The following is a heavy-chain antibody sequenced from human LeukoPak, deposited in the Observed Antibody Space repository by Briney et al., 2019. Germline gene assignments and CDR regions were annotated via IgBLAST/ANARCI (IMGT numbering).Heavy chain of an antibody. J-gene: IGHJ4*02. Sequence: GGSLRLSCAASGFTFSSYAMHWVRQAPGKGLEYVSAISSNGGSTYYANSVKGRFTISRDNSKNTLYLQMNSLRAEDTAVYYCAKTRGYSYGPSDYWGQGTLVTVSS. CDR1: GFTFSSYA. D-gene: IGHD5-18*01. CDR3: AKTRGYSYGPSDY. CDR2: ISSNGGST. V-gene: IGHV3-64*01.